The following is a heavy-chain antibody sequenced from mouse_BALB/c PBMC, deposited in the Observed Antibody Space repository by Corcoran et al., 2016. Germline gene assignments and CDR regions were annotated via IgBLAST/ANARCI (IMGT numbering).Heavy chain of an antibody. V-gene: IGHV1S136*01. J-gene: IGHJ3*01. CDR3: ARHAYTRDVRFAY. CDR1: GYTFTSYV. CDR2: INPYNDGT. D-gene: IGHD2-14*01. Sequence: EVQLQQSGPELVKPGASVKMSCKASGYTFTSYVMHWVKQKPGQGLEWIGYINPYNDGTKYNEKFKGKATLTADKSSSTVYMELSRLTSEDSAVYFCARHAYTRDVRFAYWGQRTLVTVSA.